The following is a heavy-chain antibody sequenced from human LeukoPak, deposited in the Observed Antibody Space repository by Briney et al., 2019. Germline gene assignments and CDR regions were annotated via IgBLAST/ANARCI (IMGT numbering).Heavy chain of an antibody. CDR1: GVSFSTAW. CDR3: VREREKWEQQQIFDY. J-gene: IGHJ4*02. Sequence: VGALRLSCAASGVSFSTAWITWGREAPGEGLEWGARIKGEGRERYYVESVKRRVSISRDNAENSLCLHMNRVRVEDTGLFYSVREREKWEQQQIFDYWGQGTLVTVSS. CDR2: IKGEGRER. D-gene: IGHD1-26*01. V-gene: IGHV3-7*05.